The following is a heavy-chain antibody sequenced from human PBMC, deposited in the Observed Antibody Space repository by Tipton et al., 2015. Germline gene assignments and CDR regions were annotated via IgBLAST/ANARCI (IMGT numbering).Heavy chain of an antibody. CDR1: GGSISRSDYY. CDR2: THYTGNT. V-gene: IGHV4-61*03. J-gene: IGHJ3*02. D-gene: IGHD6-19*01. Sequence: TLSLTCNVFGGSISRSDYYWGWIRQPPGKGLEWIGHTHYTGNTNYNASLKSRVTMSLDTSENRFSLRLTSVTAADTAVYYCARVMRHISVAGSASDGFSMWGQGTMVTVSS. CDR3: ARVMRHISVAGSASDGFSM.